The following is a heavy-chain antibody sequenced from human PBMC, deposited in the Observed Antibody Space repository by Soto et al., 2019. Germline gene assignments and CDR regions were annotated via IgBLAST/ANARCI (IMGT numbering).Heavy chain of an antibody. CDR2: INPNSGGT. Sequence: QVQLVQSGAEVNKPGASVKVSCKASGYTFTGYYMHWVRQAPGQGLEWMGWINPNSGGTNYAQKFQGRVTMTRDTSISTAYMELSRLRSDDTAVYYCARDGSRIVGASPRFDPWGQGTLVTVSS. CDR1: GYTFTGYY. CDR3: ARDGSRIVGASPRFDP. J-gene: IGHJ5*02. V-gene: IGHV1-2*02. D-gene: IGHD1-26*01.